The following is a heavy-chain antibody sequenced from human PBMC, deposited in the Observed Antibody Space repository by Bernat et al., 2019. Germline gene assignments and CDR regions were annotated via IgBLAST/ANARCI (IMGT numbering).Heavy chain of an antibody. CDR3: ARNYDVLSGYYNAFDI. Sequence: EVQLVESGGGLVRPGGSLRLSCAASGFTFSSYSMNWVRQAPGEGLEWVSSISSSSTYIYYADSVMGRFTISRDNAKNLMYLQMSSLGAEDTAVYYCARNYDVLSGYYNAFDIWGQGTMVTVSS. CDR1: GFTFSSYS. J-gene: IGHJ3*02. CDR2: ISSSSTYI. V-gene: IGHV3-21*01. D-gene: IGHD3-9*01.